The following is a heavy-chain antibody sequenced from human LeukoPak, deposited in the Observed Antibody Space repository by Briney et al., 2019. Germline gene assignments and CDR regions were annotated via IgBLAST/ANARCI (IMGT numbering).Heavy chain of an antibody. Sequence: GGSLRLSCAASGFTFSSYSMNWVRQAPGKGLEWVSYISSSSSTIYYADSVKGRFTISRDNAKNSLYLQMNSLRAEDTAVYYCASEVIVGATTRDYWGQGTLVTVSS. CDR1: GFTFSSYS. CDR3: ASEVIVGATTRDY. D-gene: IGHD1-26*01. CDR2: ISSSSSTI. V-gene: IGHV3-48*01. J-gene: IGHJ4*02.